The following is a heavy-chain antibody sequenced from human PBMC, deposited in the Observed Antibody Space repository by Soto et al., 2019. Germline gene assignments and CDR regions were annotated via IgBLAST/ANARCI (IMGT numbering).Heavy chain of an antibody. V-gene: IGHV4-39*01. D-gene: IGHD3-22*01. CDR3: AGLVIPRYYFDY. CDR2: IYYSGST. CDR1: DASISSRNYY. J-gene: IGHJ4*02. Sequence: QLQLQESGPGLVKPSETLSLTCTVSDASISSRNYYWGWMRQPPGKGLEWIGTIYYSGSTYYNPSLKSRVPISVDTSKNQFSLKLSSVTAADTAVYYCAGLVIPRYYFDYWGQGTLVTVSS.